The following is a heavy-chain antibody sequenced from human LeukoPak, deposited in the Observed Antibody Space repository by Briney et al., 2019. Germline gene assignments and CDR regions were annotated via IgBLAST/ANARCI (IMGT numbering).Heavy chain of an antibody. J-gene: IGHJ5*02. Sequence: PGGSLRLSCAASGFTFSSYAMSWVRQAPGKGLEWVSAISGSGGSTYYADSVKGRFTISRDNSKNTLYLQMNSLRAEDTAVYYCFPEITMVRGVTNRQTEKNWFDPWGQGTLVTVSS. CDR2: ISGSGGST. V-gene: IGHV3-23*01. CDR3: FPEITMVRGVTNRQTEKNWFDP. D-gene: IGHD3-10*01. CDR1: GFTFSSYA.